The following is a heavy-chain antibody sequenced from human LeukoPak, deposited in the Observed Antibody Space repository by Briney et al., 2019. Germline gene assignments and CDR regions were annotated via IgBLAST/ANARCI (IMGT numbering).Heavy chain of an antibody. Sequence: ASVKVSCKASGYTFTSYAMHWVRQAPGQRLEWMGWINAGNGNSKYSQKFQGRVTITRDTSASTAYMELSSLRSEDTAVYYCARDRVLYDSTLYYFDYWGQGTLVTVSS. V-gene: IGHV1-3*01. CDR2: INAGNGNS. D-gene: IGHD3-22*01. J-gene: IGHJ4*02. CDR3: ARDRVLYDSTLYYFDY. CDR1: GYTFTSYA.